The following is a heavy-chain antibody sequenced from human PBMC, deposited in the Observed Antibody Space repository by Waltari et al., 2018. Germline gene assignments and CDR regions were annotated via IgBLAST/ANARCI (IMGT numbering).Heavy chain of an antibody. CDR2: MYYTGTA. J-gene: IGHJ4*02. V-gene: IGHV4-59*12. CDR3: ARDYPAAHVFDY. D-gene: IGHD2-15*01. CDR1: GASLTTYY. Sequence: QVQLQESGPGLVKPSETLSLTCTVSGASLTTYYYRWIRQSPGKGLQWIGSMYYTGTAYYNPSLKSRVTISLDTSKNQFSLSLTSVTTADTAVYYCARDYPAAHVFDYWGQGTVVAVSS.